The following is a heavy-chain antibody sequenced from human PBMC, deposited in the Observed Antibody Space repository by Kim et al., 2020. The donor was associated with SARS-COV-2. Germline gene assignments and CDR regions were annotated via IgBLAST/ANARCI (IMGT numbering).Heavy chain of an antibody. J-gene: IGHJ4*02. Sequence: PSIKGRVTISVDTAKNQFSLKLSSVTAAGTAVYYCARAEYSYGPDSFDYWGQGTLVTVSS. CDR3: ARAEYSYGPDSFDY. V-gene: IGHV4-39*07. D-gene: IGHD5-18*01.